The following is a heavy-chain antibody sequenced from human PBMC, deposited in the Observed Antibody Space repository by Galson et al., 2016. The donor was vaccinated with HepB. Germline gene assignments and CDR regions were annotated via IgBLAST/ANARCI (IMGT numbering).Heavy chain of an antibody. CDR1: GFTFSSYA. CDR3: AKPRTYCSGGRCHSGWFDP. CDR2: ISGDGGTT. V-gene: IGHV3-23*01. Sequence: SLRLSCAASGFTFSSYAMSWVRQAPGKGLEWVSGISGDGGTTYYKDSVKGRFTISRDNSKKTLYLQMNSLRADETAVYYWAKPRTYCSGGRCHSGWFDPWGQGTLVTVSS. J-gene: IGHJ5*02. D-gene: IGHD2-15*01.